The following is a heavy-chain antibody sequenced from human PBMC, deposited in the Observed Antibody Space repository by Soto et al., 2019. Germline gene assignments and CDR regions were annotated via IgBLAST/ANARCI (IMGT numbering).Heavy chain of an antibody. CDR2: ISSYNGVT. CDR1: GYTFSNYG. V-gene: IGHV1-18*01. J-gene: IGHJ4*02. D-gene: IGHD5-12*01. Sequence: QVQLVQSGAEVKRPGASVKVSCKASGYTFSNYGISWVRQAPGQGLEWMGWISSYNGVTNYAQNLQGRVTLTTESSTSTAYREVRSLRSDDTAVYYCARDRGGYGIFDYWGQGTLVTVSS. CDR3: ARDRGGYGIFDY.